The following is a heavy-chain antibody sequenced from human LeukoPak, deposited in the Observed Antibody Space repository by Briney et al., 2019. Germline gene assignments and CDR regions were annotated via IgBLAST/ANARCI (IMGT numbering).Heavy chain of an antibody. V-gene: IGHV4-30-2*01. Sequence: PSETLSLTCAVSGGSISSGGYSWSWIRQPPGKGLEWIGYIYHSGSTYYNPSLKSRVTISVDTSKNQFSLKLSSVTAADTAVYYCARDPLSIAARRGAFDIWGQGTMATVSS. CDR2: IYHSGST. CDR3: ARDPLSIAARRGAFDI. J-gene: IGHJ3*02. D-gene: IGHD6-6*01. CDR1: GGSISSGGYS.